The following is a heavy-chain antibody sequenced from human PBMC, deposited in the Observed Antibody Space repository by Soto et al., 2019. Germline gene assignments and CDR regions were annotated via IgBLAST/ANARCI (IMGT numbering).Heavy chain of an antibody. CDR2: VYYSGST. V-gene: IGHV4-39*01. CDR3: ARLATRLRYFDL. CDR1: GGSISSSSYY. D-gene: IGHD5-12*01. J-gene: IGHJ2*01. Sequence: QLQLQESGPGLVKPSETLSLTCTVSGGSISSSSYYWGWIRQPPGKGLAGIGSVYYSGSTYYYPSLKSRVTISVDTSKNQSPLKLSSVTAADTAVYYCARLATRLRYFDLWGRGTLVTVSS.